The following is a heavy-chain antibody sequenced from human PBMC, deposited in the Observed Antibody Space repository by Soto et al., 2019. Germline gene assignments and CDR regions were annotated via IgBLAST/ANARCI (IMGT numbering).Heavy chain of an antibody. Sequence: GGSLRLSCAASGFTFSSYWVSWVRQAPGKGLEWVANIKQDGSEKYYVDSVKGRFTISRDNAKNSLYLQMNSLRAEDTAVYYCARGLTYYYDSSGYLDYWGQGTLVTVSS. J-gene: IGHJ4*02. CDR1: GFTFSSYW. CDR3: ARGLTYYYDSSGYLDY. V-gene: IGHV3-7*03. CDR2: IKQDGSEK. D-gene: IGHD3-22*01.